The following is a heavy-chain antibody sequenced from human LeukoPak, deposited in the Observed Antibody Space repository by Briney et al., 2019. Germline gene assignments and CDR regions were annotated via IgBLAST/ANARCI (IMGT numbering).Heavy chain of an antibody. CDR1: GFTFSSYW. D-gene: IGHD3-22*01. J-gene: IGHJ4*02. CDR2: IKQDGSEK. Sequence: GGSLRLSCAASGFTFSSYWMSWVRQAPGKGLEWVANIKQDGSEKYYVDSVKGRFTISRDNAKNSLYLQMNSLRVDDTAVYYCAKDHYDGSGFPFDCWGQGTLVTVSS. CDR3: AKDHYDGSGFPFDC. V-gene: IGHV3-7*03.